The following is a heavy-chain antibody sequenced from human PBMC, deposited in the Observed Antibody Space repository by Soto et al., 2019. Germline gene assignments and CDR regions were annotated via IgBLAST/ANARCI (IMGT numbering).Heavy chain of an antibody. CDR3: AGRPLNHYFLKPTDFGLDV. J-gene: IGHJ6*02. V-gene: IGHV4-39*01. CDR1: GGSINSRTYY. Sequence: SETLSLTCSVSGGSINSRTYYWGWIRQPPGEGLEWIGNIYYDGSIYYNPSLSSRVTISVDTSKNQFSLELTSVTAADTAVYYCAGRPLNHYFLKPTDFGLDVWGQGTTVTVSS. D-gene: IGHD3-3*01. CDR2: IYYDGSI.